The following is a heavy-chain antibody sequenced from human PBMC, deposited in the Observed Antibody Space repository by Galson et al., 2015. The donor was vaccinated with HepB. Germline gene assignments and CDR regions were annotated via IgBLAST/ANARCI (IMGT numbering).Heavy chain of an antibody. CDR1: GYTFNNYG. V-gene: IGHV1-18*04. Sequence: SVKVSCKASGYTFNNYGIGWVRQAPGQGLEWMGWISGFNGNTNYAQKLQGRVTMTTDTSTNTGYMELRSLRSEDTAVYYCARTLDTAMVNYYYYYMDVWGKGTTVTVSS. J-gene: IGHJ6*03. CDR2: ISGFNGNT. CDR3: ARTLDTAMVNYYYYYMDV. D-gene: IGHD5-18*01.